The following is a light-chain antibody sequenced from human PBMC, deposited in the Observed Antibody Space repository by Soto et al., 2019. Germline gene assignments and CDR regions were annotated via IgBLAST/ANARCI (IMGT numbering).Light chain of an antibody. CDR1: QGISNY. J-gene: IGKJ3*01. Sequence: DIQMTQSPSSLSASVGDRVTITCRASQGISNYLAWYQQKPGKVPKLLIYAASTLQSGVPSRFSGIGSGTEFTLTISSLQPEDVATYFCQKYNSAPSTFGPGTKVDIK. CDR3: QKYNSAPST. V-gene: IGKV1-27*01. CDR2: AAS.